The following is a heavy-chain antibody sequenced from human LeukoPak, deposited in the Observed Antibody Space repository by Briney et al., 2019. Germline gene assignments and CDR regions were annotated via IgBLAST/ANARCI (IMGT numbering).Heavy chain of an antibody. CDR3: ARDIPGHYYYGMDV. V-gene: IGHV3-74*03. J-gene: IGHJ6*02. Sequence: GGSLRLSCPASVFTFSSYWMDWVRQAPGKGRVRVSRINSNGSSITYADSVKGRFAISRDNAKNTLYLQMNSLRVEDTAVYYCARDIPGHYYYGMDVWGQGTSVTVSS. CDR2: INSNGSSI. CDR1: VFTFSSYW.